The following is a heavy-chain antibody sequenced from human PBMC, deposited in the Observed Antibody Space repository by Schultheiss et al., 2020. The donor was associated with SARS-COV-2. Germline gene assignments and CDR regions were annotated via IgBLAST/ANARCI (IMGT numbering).Heavy chain of an antibody. Sequence: GESLKISCAASGFTFSSYAMSWVRQAPGKGLEWVSAISGSVGSTYYADSVKGRFTISRDNAKNALYLQMNSLRAEDTAVYYCAKDLHCSGGSCYSLFDYWGQGTLVTVSS. CDR1: GFTFSSYA. CDR3: AKDLHCSGGSCYSLFDY. J-gene: IGHJ4*02. V-gene: IGHV3-23*01. CDR2: ISGSVGST. D-gene: IGHD2-15*01.